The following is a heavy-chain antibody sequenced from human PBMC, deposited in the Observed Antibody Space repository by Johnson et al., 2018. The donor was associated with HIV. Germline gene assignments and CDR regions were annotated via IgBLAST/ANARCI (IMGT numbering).Heavy chain of an antibody. V-gene: IGHV3-30*18. CDR2: ISYDGSNK. D-gene: IGHD3-16*01. J-gene: IGHJ3*02. CDR1: GFTFSTYV. CDR3: AKDNPRLGGAFDI. Sequence: QVQVVESGGGVVQPGRSLRLSCAASGFTFSTYVMHWVRQAPGKGLEWVAVISYDGSNKYYADSVKGRFTISRDNSKNTLYLQMNSLRAEDTAVYYCAKDNPRLGGAFDIWGQGTMVTVSS.